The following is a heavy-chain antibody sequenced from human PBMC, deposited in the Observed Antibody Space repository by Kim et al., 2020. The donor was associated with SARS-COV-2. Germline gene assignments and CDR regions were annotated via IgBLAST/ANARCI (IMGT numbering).Heavy chain of an antibody. CDR2: IYYSGST. J-gene: IGHJ3*02. D-gene: IGHD3-9*01. Sequence: SETLSLTCTVSGGSISSGGYYWSWIRQHPGKGLEWIGYIYYSGSTYYNPSLKSRVTISVDTSKNQFSLKLSSVTAADTAVYYCARAVVGILTGPVRHSDAFDIWGQGTMVTVSS. V-gene: IGHV4-31*03. CDR3: ARAVVGILTGPVRHSDAFDI. CDR1: GGSISSGGYY.